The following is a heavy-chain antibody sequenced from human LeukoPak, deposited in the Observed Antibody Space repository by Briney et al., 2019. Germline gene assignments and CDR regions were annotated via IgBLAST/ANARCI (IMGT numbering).Heavy chain of an antibody. CDR3: ARDNLEDLYGDYYGMDV. D-gene: IGHD3-16*01. V-gene: IGHV1-69*13. Sequence: GASVKVSCKASGGTFSSYAISWVRQAPGQGLEWMGGIIPIFGTANYAQKFQGRVTITADESTSTAYMELSSLRSEDTAVYYCARDNLEDLYGDYYGMDVWGQGTTVTVSS. CDR1: GGTFSSYA. CDR2: IIPIFGTA. J-gene: IGHJ6*02.